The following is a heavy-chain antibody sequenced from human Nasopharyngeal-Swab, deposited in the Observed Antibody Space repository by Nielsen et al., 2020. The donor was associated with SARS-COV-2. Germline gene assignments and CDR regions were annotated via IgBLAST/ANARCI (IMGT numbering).Heavy chain of an antibody. D-gene: IGHD4-11*01. CDR1: GFTFSSYS. CDR3: ARDRLSTVTTYWNWFDP. J-gene: IGHJ5*02. V-gene: IGHV3-48*04. CDR2: ISSSSSTI. Sequence: GGSLRLSCAASGFTFSSYSMNWVRQAPGKGLEWVSYISSSSSTIYYADSVKGRFTISRDNAKNSLYLQMNSLRAEDTAVYYYARDRLSTVTTYWNWFDPWGQGTLVTVSS.